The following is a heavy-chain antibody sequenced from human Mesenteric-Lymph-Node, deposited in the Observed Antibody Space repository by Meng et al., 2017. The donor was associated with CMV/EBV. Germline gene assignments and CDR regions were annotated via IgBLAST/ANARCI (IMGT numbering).Heavy chain of an antibody. V-gene: IGHV1-69*05. J-gene: IGHJ6*02. D-gene: IGHD4-11*01. Sequence: SVQVSCKASAGTFSSYAISWVRQAPGQGREWMGGIIPIFGTENYAQKSQGRVTITTDESTSTAYMELSSLRSEDTAVYYCARTGGLDYSNSRGDYYYGMDVWGQGTTVTVSS. CDR2: IIPIFGTE. CDR1: AGTFSSYA. CDR3: ARTGGLDYSNSRGDYYYGMDV.